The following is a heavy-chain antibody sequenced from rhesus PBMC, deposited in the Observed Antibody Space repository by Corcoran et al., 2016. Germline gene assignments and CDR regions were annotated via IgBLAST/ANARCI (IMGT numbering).Heavy chain of an antibody. Sequence: QVQLQESGPGLVKPSETLSLTCAVAGGSISSHYWRWIRQAPGKGLEWIGYIYGSGSTYYNPSLKSRVTISIDTSKNQFSLKLSSVTAADTAVYYCAVKLTFWGQGALVTVSS. CDR2: IYGSGST. V-gene: IGHV4-160*01. J-gene: IGHJ1*01. CDR1: GGSISSHY. CDR3: AVKLTF.